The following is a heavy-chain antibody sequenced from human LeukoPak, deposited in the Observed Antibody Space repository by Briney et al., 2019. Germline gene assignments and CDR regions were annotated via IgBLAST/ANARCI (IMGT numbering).Heavy chain of an antibody. CDR2: IWYDGSNK. CDR1: GFTFSSYG. J-gene: IGHJ6*02. CDR3: ARDSKIPLSDAEAHSYYYYGMDV. V-gene: IGHV3-33*01. Sequence: GGSLRLSCAASGFTFSSYGMHWVRQAPGKGLEWVAVIWYDGSNKYYADSVKGRFTISRDNSKNTLYLQMNSLRAEDTAVYYCARDSKIPLSDAEAHSYYYYGMDVWGQGTTVTVSS. D-gene: IGHD2-21*01.